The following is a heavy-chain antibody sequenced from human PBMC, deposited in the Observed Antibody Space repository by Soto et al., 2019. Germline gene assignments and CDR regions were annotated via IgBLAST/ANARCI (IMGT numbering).Heavy chain of an antibody. D-gene: IGHD3-16*01. Sequence: QVQLQESGPRLVTASETLSLTCTVSGGSISNYYWTWIRQPPGQGLEWLGYIHHSGSTNYNPSLESRVTIVLDISKNQFSLKLSSVTAADTAVYFCARQTGSYEPVWGPTNWVDSWGQGTLVTVSS. V-gene: IGHV4-59*08. CDR2: IHHSGST. J-gene: IGHJ5*01. CDR3: ARQTGSYEPVWGPTNWVDS. CDR1: GGSISNYY.